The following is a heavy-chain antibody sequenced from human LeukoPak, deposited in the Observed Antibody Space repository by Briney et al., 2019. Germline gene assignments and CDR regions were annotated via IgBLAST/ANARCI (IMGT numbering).Heavy chain of an antibody. J-gene: IGHJ4*02. CDR1: GFSFSNFF. CDR2: ISGSSSYK. CDR3: ARAPGYSSGWSYFDF. V-gene: IGHV3-21*01. D-gene: IGHD6-19*01. Sequence: PGGSLRLSCAASGFSFSNFFMSWVRQAPGKGLEWVSSISGSSSYKYYADSVKGRFTISRDNAKNSLYLQMNSLRAEDTAVYYCARAPGYSSGWSYFDFWGQGTLVTVSS.